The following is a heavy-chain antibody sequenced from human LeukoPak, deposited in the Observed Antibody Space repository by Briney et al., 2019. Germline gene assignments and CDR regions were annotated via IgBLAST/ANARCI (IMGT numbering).Heavy chain of an antibody. CDR1: GFTFSSYG. V-gene: IGHV3-30*18. CDR2: ISYDGSKK. CDR3: AKVRTSEQLWLSDLDY. J-gene: IGHJ4*02. D-gene: IGHD5-18*01. Sequence: GGSLRLSCAASGFTFSSYGMHWVRQAPGKGLEWLAVISYDGSKKYYADSVKGRFTISRDNSKNTLYLQMNSLRPEDTAVYYCAKVRTSEQLWLSDLDYWGQGTLVTVSS.